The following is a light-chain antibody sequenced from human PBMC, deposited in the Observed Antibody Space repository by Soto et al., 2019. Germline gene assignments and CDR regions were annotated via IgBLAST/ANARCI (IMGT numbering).Light chain of an antibody. V-gene: IGKV1-5*01. CDR3: QQYHGKPFT. CDR2: DAS. J-gene: IGKJ2*01. Sequence: DIPMTQSPSTLSASVGDRVTIACRARQSIDSWLAWYQQKPGKAPKFLIYDASDLESGVPSRFSGSGSGTEFTLTISSLQPDDFATYYCQQYHGKPFTFGQGTKVEIK. CDR1: QSIDSW.